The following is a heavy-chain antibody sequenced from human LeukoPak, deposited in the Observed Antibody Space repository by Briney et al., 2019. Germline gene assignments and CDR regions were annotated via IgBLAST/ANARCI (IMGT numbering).Heavy chain of an antibody. CDR3: ARHGVVPAARKLNWFDP. V-gene: IGHV4-39*01. J-gene: IGHJ5*02. CDR1: GGSISSSSYY. Sequence: PSETLSLICTVSGGSISSSSYYWGWIRQPPGKGLEWIGSIYYSGSTYYNPSLKSRVTISVDTSKNQFSLKLSSVTAADTAVYYCARHGVVPAARKLNWFDPWGQGTLVTVSS. CDR2: IYYSGST. D-gene: IGHD2-2*01.